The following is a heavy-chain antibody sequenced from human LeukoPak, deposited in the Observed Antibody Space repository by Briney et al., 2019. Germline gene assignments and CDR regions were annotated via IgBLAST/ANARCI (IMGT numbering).Heavy chain of an antibody. J-gene: IGHJ2*01. D-gene: IGHD6-6*01. Sequence: SETLSLTCTVSGGSISSSSYYWGWIRQPPGKGLEWIGSIYYSGSTNYNPSLKSRVTISVDTSKNQFSLKLSSVTAADTAVYYCASRGDSSSSGSGWYFDLWGRGTLVTVSS. CDR2: IYYSGST. CDR1: GGSISSSSYY. CDR3: ASRGDSSSSGSGWYFDL. V-gene: IGHV4-39*07.